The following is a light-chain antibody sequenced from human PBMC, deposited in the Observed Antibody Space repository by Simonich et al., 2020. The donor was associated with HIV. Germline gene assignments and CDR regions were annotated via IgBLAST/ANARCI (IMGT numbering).Light chain of an antibody. CDR1: QSVTRNY. CDR3: QQYGSSPTWT. CDR2: DAS. Sequence: EIVLTQSPGTLSLSPGERATLSCRASQSVTRNYLAWFPHKPGLAPRLLIYDASTRATGIPDRFSGRGSGTDFTLTISRLEPDDFAVYYCQQYGSSPTWTFGQGTKVEIK. J-gene: IGKJ1*01. V-gene: IGKV3D-20*01.